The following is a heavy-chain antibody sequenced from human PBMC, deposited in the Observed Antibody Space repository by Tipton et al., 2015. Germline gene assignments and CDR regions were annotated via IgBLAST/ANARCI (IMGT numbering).Heavy chain of an antibody. D-gene: IGHD1-1*01. V-gene: IGHV3-23*01. CDR3: ARDGVEGYFDS. Sequence: SLRLSCAASGFTFSKYAMSWVRQAPGKGLEWVSTITGTGGSTYYADSVKGRFTISRDNYRNMLYLQMNSLRADDTAVYYCARDGVEGYFDSWGQGTLVTVSS. J-gene: IGHJ4*02. CDR2: ITGTGGST. CDR1: GFTFSKYA.